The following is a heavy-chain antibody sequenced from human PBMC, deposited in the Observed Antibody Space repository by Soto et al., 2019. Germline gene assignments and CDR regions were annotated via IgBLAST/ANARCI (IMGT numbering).Heavy chain of an antibody. V-gene: IGHV3-30*03. J-gene: IGHJ4*02. Sequence: QVHLVESGGGVVQPGRSLRLSCAASGFSFSTYGMHWVRQAPGKGLEWVAFISNDGSNKYYADSVRGRFTISRDNSKNTLYLQMNSLRAQDTAVYYCALGFGTYWAFDYWGQGTLVTVS. D-gene: IGHD1-26*01. CDR2: ISNDGSNK. CDR1: GFSFSTYG. CDR3: ALGFGTYWAFDY.